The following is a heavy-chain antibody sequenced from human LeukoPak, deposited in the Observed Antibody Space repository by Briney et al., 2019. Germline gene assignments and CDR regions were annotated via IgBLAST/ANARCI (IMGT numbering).Heavy chain of an antibody. CDR3: VRVRYCSGGSCYSPRGNWFDP. D-gene: IGHD2-15*01. CDR2: MNPNSGNT. V-gene: IGHV1-8*01. Sequence: ASVKVSCKASGYTFTSYDINWVRQATGQGLEWMGWMNPNSGNTGYAQKFQGRVTMTRNTSISTAYMELSGLRSEDTAVYYCVRVRYCSGGSCYSPRGNWFDPWGQGTLVTVSS. CDR1: GYTFTSYD. J-gene: IGHJ5*02.